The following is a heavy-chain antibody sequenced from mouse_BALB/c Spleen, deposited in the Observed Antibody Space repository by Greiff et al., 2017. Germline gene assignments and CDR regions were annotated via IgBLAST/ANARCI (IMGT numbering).Heavy chain of an antibody. V-gene: IGHV7-3*02. CDR3: ARDRKNGNYVGTWFAY. J-gene: IGHJ3*01. D-gene: IGHD2-1*01. Sequence: EVKLQESGGGLVQPGGSLRLSCATSGFTFTDYYMSWVRQPPGKALEWLGFIRNKANGYTTEYSASVKGRFTISRDNSQSILYLQMNTLRAEDSATYYCARDRKNGNYVGTWFAYWGQGTLVTVSA. CDR2: IRNKANGYTT. CDR1: GFTFTDYY.